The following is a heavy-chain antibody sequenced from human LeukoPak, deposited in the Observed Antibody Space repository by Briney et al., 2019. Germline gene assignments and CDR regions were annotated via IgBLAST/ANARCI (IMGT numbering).Heavy chain of an antibody. CDR1: GFTFSSYA. J-gene: IGHJ6*03. CDR3: AKNFHSGYELYYYYMDV. V-gene: IGHV3-23*01. Sequence: PGGSLRLSCAASGFTFSSYAMSWVRQAPGKGLEWVSAISGSGGSTYYADSVKGRFTISRDNSKNTLYLQMNSLRAEDTAVYYCAKNFHSGYELYYYYMDVWGKGTTVTVSS. D-gene: IGHD5-12*01. CDR2: ISGSGGST.